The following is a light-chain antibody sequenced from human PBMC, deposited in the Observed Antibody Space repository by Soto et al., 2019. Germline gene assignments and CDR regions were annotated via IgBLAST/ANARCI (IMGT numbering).Light chain of an antibody. V-gene: IGKV3-20*01. J-gene: IGKJ4*01. CDR2: GAS. CDR3: QQYGSSPPT. Sequence: EIVLPQSPGPLSLSPGERATLSCRASQSVYKNFLAWYQQKPGQAPRLLINGASNRATGIPDRFSGSGSGTYFSRTIDRLEPEGFAVYFWQQYGSSPPTFGVGTKVAIK. CDR1: QSVYKNF.